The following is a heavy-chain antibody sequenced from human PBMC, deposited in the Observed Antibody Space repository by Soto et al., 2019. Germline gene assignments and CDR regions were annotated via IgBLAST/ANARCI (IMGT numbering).Heavy chain of an antibody. CDR1: GGTFSSYA. Sequence: QVQLVQSGAEVQKPGSSVKVSCKASGGTFSSYAISWVRQAPGQGLEWMGGIIPIFGTANYAQKFQGRVTITADESTSTAYMELSSLRSEDTAVYYCARDNGDYGLDYYGMDVWGQGTTVTVSS. CDR3: ARDNGDYGLDYYGMDV. V-gene: IGHV1-69*01. D-gene: IGHD4-17*01. J-gene: IGHJ6*02. CDR2: IIPIFGTA.